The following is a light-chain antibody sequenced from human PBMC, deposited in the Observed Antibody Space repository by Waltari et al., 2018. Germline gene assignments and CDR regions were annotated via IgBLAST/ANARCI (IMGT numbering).Light chain of an antibody. J-gene: IGLJ2*01. Sequence: QSALTQPASVSGSPGQSITISCTGTSSAVGAYNYVSCYQQHPGKAPKLMIFDVRNRPSVVSNRFSGSKSGNTASLTISGLQAEDEAGYYCSSYISSSTLELFGGGTSLTVL. CDR1: SSAVGAYNY. CDR2: DVR. V-gene: IGLV2-14*03. CDR3: SSYISSSTLEL.